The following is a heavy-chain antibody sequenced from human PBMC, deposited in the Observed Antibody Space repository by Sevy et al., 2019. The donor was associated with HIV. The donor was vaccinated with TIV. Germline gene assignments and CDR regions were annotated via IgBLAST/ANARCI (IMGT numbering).Heavy chain of an antibody. Sequence: GGSLRLSCGVSGFTFSSYSMNWVRQAPGKGLEWLSYISSTSYTIYYADSMKGRFTISRDNAKNSVHLQMNSLRAEDTAVDYCARAVRSGQLLSGMDVWGQWTTVTVSS. CDR3: ARAVRSGQLLSGMDV. CDR1: GFTFSSYS. CDR2: ISSTSYTI. D-gene: IGHD2-2*01. V-gene: IGHV3-48*01. J-gene: IGHJ6*02.